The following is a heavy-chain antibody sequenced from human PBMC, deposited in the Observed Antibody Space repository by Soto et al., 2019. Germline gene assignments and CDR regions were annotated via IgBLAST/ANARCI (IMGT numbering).Heavy chain of an antibody. V-gene: IGHV1-69*13. CDR3: ARAAGSSWYTYYYGMDV. CDR2: IIPIFGTA. Sequence: ASVKVSCKASGGTLSSYTISWVRQAPGQGLEWMGGIIPIFGTANYAQKFQGRVTITADESTSTAYMELSSLRSEDTAVYYCARAAGSSWYTYYYGMDVWGQGTTVTVSS. CDR1: GGTLSSYT. J-gene: IGHJ6*02. D-gene: IGHD6-13*01.